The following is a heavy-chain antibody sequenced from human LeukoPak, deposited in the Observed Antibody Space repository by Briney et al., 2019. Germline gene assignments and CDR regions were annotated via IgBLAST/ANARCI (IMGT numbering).Heavy chain of an antibody. D-gene: IGHD4-11*01. CDR1: GGSISSSSYY. J-gene: IGHJ4*02. CDR2: IYYSGST. CDR3: AGPHWYSNYIGFDY. Sequence: SETLSLTCTVSGGSISSSSYYWGWIRQPPGKGLEWIGSIYYSGSTSYNPSLKSRVTISVDTSKNQFSLKLSSVTATDTAVYYCAGPHWYSNYIGFDYWGKGTLVTVSS. V-gene: IGHV4-39*01.